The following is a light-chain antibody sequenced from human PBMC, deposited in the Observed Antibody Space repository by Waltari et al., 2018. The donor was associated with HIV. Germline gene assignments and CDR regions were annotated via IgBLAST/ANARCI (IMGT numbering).Light chain of an antibody. V-gene: IGLV2-14*01. J-gene: IGLJ2*01. Sequence: QSALTQPASVSGSPGQSLTISCTGTSSAVGGSNYVSWYQQHPGKAPKLMIYEVSNRPSGVSNRFSGSKSGNTASLTISGLQAEDEADYYCSSYTSSSTLGVFGGGTKLTVL. CDR3: SSYTSSSTLGV. CDR1: SSAVGGSNY. CDR2: EVS.